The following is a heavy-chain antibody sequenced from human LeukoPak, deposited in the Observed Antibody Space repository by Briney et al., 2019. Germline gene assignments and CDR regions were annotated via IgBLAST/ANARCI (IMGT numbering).Heavy chain of an antibody. Sequence: ASVKLSCKASGGTFSSYAISWVRQAPGQGLEWMGGIIPIFGTANYAQKFQGRVTITTDESTSTAYMELSSLRSEDTAVYYCASLNWYYGHYYMDVWGKGTTVTVSS. CDR3: ASLNWYYGHYYMDV. CDR1: GGTFSSYA. V-gene: IGHV1-69*05. D-gene: IGHD1-7*01. CDR2: IIPIFGTA. J-gene: IGHJ6*03.